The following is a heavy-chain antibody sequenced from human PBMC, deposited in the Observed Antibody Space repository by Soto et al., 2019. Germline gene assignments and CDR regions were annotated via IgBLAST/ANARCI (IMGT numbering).Heavy chain of an antibody. J-gene: IGHJ6*04. CDR3: TASSWTGAGLEF. D-gene: IGHD6-13*01. CDR1: GYTFTSWD. V-gene: IGHV1-8*01. Sequence: VASVNVSCKASGYTFTSWDVYWVRQAAGQGLEWMGYMNPRSGNTGYEQKFQGRVTMTRDTSISTAYMELSSLTSDDTAVYYCTASSWTGAGLEFWGKGNTVTVSA. CDR2: MNPRSGNT.